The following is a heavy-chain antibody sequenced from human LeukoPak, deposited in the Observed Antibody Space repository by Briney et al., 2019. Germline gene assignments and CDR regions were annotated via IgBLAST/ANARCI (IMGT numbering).Heavy chain of an antibody. Sequence: GGSLRLSCAASGFAFSAFAMHWVRQAPGKGLEWVALTSYDDSNKRYADSVKGRYAIFRDNSKNTLYLHMNSLRVEDTAIYYCARDLPPLDYWGQGTLVTVSS. J-gene: IGHJ4*02. CDR1: GFAFSAFA. CDR2: TSYDDSNK. V-gene: IGHV3-30*09. CDR3: ARDLPPLDY.